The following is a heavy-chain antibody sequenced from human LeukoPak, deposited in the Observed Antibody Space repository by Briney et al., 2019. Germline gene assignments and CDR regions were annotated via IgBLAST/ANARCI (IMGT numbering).Heavy chain of an antibody. CDR3: ARDHALIVVVPAAMRGNWFDP. D-gene: IGHD2-2*01. Sequence: SVKVSCKVSGGTFSSHAIIWVRQAPGQGLEWMGRIIPILGIANYAQKFQGRVTITADKSTSTAYMELSSLRSEDTAVYYCARDHALIVVVPAAMRGNWFDPWGQGTLVTVSS. V-gene: IGHV1-69*04. CDR2: IIPILGIA. J-gene: IGHJ5*02. CDR1: GGTFSSHA.